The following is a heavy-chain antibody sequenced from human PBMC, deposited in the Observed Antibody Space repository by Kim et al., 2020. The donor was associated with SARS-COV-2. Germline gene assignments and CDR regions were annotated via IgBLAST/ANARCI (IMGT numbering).Heavy chain of an antibody. CDR3: AKDIDRWGRAYSSPPDY. Sequence: GGSLRLSCAASGFTFDDYARHWVRQAPGKGLEWVSGISWNSGSIGYADSVKGRFTISRDNAKNSLYLQMNSLRAEDTALYYCAKDIDRWGRAYSSPPDYWGQGTLVTVSS. CDR1: GFTFDDYA. V-gene: IGHV3-9*01. J-gene: IGHJ4*02. CDR2: ISWNSGSI. D-gene: IGHD6-13*01.